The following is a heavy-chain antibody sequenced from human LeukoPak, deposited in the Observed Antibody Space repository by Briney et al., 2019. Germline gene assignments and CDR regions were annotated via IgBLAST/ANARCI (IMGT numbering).Heavy chain of an antibody. D-gene: IGHD6-19*01. V-gene: IGHV3-9*01. J-gene: IGHJ6*03. CDR1: GFIFDDYA. Sequence: PGGSLRLSCAASGFIFDDYAMHWVRQAPGKGLEWVSGISWNSGSIGYADSVKGRFTISRDNAKNSLYLQMNSLRAEDTALYYCAKDKTAVAGTPLGPMDVWGKGTTVTISS. CDR2: ISWNSGSI. CDR3: AKDKTAVAGTPLGPMDV.